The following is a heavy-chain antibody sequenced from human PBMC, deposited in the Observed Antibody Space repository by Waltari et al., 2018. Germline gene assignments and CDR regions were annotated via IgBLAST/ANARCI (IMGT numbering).Heavy chain of an antibody. Sequence: QVQLLESGGGVVQPGGSLRLSCAVSGFLFSSYGMHWVRQAPGKGPEWVAYIRYDGTNKYYADTVKGRFTISRDNSKNTLYLQMNSLRPDDSAVYFCARQDWVDPWGQGTLVTVSS. V-gene: IGHV3-30*02. CDR3: ARQDWVDP. J-gene: IGHJ5*02. CDR2: IRYDGTNK. CDR1: GFLFSSYG.